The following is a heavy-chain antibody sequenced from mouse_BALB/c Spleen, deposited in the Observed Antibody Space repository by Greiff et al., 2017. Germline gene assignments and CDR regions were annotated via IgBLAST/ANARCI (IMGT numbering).Heavy chain of an antibody. Sequence: EVKVVESGGGLVQPGGSRKLSCAASGFTFSSFGMHWVRQAPEKGLEWVAYISSGSSTIYYADTVKGRFTISRDNPKNTLFLQMTSLRSEDTAMYYCARWGTGTGVFDYWGQGTTLTVSS. CDR1: GFTFSSFG. V-gene: IGHV5-17*02. J-gene: IGHJ2*01. CDR3: ARWGTGTGVFDY. D-gene: IGHD4-1*01. CDR2: ISSGSSTI.